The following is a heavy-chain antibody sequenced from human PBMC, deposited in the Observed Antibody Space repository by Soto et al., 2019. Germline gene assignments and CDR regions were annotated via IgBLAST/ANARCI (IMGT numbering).Heavy chain of an antibody. CDR3: ARELNPLSGMDV. Sequence: PGGSLRLSCAASGFTFRSYEMNWVRRAPGKGLEWVSYINPSGNTMYYPDSVRGRFTVFRDNAENSLYLQMNSLRGEDTAVYYCARELNPLSGMDVWGQGTKVTVYS. V-gene: IGHV3-48*03. CDR2: INPSGNTM. J-gene: IGHJ6*02. CDR1: GFTFRSYE.